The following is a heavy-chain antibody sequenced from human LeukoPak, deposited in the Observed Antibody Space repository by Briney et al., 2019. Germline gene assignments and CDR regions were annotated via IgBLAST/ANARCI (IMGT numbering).Heavy chain of an antibody. D-gene: IGHD1-26*01. CDR1: GFTFSSYA. J-gene: IGHJ4*02. CDR2: ISYDGGNK. Sequence: GGSLRLSCAASGFTFSSYAMHWVRQAPGKGLEWVAVISYDGGNKYYADSVKGRFTISRDNAKNSLYLQMNILSDEDTAVYYCAMSGSFRNYDYWGQGTLVTVSS. V-gene: IGHV3-30*04. CDR3: AMSGSFRNYDY.